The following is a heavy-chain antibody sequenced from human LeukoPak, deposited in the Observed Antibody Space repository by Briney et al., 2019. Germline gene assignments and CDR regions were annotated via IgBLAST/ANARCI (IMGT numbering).Heavy chain of an antibody. CDR1: GFTFSSYS. Sequence: GGSLRLSCGVSGFTFSSYSMCWVRQAPGKGLEWVAVISYDGSNKYYADSVKGRFTISRDNSKNTLYLQMNSLRAEDTAVYYCARDSSIAAGIDYWGQGTLVTVSS. V-gene: IGHV3-30*03. J-gene: IGHJ4*02. CDR3: ARDSSIAAGIDY. D-gene: IGHD6-6*01. CDR2: ISYDGSNK.